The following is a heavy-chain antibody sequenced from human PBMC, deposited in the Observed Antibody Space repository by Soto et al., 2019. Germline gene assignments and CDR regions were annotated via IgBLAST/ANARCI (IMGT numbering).Heavy chain of an antibody. Sequence: PGESLKISCKGSGYSFVSYWIAWVRQMSGKGLEWMGSIYPGDSDTTYSPSIQGQVTISADKSSTTVYLQWNTLKASDTAMYYCAKTDGYEVEYWGQGTQVTVSS. V-gene: IGHV5-51*01. CDR1: GYSFVSYW. J-gene: IGHJ4*02. D-gene: IGHD5-18*01. CDR3: AKTDGYEVEY. CDR2: IYPGDSDT.